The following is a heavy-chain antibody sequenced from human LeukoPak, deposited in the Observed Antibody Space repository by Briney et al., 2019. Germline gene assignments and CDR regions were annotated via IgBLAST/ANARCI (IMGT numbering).Heavy chain of an antibody. Sequence: GASVKVSCKASGYTFTSYDINWVRQATGQGLEWTGWMNPNSGNTGYAQKFQGRVTMTRNTSISTAYMELSSLRSEDTAVYYCARESELEPDAFDIWGQGTMVTVSS. CDR2: MNPNSGNT. CDR1: GYTFTSYD. V-gene: IGHV1-8*01. CDR3: ARESELEPDAFDI. J-gene: IGHJ3*02. D-gene: IGHD1-1*01.